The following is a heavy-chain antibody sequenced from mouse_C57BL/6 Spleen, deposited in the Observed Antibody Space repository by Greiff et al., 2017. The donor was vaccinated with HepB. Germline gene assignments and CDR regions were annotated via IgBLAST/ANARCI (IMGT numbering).Heavy chain of an antibody. J-gene: IGHJ3*01. Sequence: VQLQQSGAELVKPGASVKISCKASGYAFSSYWMNWVKQRPGKGLEWIGQIYPGDGDTNYNGKFKGKATLTADKSSSTAYMQLSSLTSEDSAVYFWAREGYYSNYGFAYWGQGTLVTVSA. D-gene: IGHD2-5*01. CDR3: AREGYYSNYGFAY. CDR2: IYPGDGDT. CDR1: GYAFSSYW. V-gene: IGHV1-80*01.